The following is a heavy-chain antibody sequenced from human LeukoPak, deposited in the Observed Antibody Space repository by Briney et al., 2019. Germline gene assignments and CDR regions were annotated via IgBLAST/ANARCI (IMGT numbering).Heavy chain of an antibody. CDR2: IRYDGSNK. V-gene: IGHV3-30*02. J-gene: IGHJ4*02. Sequence: GGSLRLSRAASGFTFSSYGMHWVRQAPGKGLEWVAFIRYDGSNKYYADSVKGRFTISRDNSKNTLYLQMNSLRAEDTAVYYCAKDPDSSGYGDYWGQGTLVTVSS. D-gene: IGHD3-22*01. CDR3: AKDPDSSGYGDY. CDR1: GFTFSSYG.